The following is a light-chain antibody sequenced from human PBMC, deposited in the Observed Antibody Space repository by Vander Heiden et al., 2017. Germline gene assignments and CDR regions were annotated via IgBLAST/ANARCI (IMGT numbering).Light chain of an antibody. CDR1: STDLRAYNY. CDR3: SSYTISSTVV. J-gene: IGLJ2*01. CDR2: DVG. V-gene: IGLV2-14*03. Sequence: QLALTQPASVSVSPAQSITISCTGTSTDLRAYNYVSWYQQYPGKAPKLIMHDVGNRPSGVAYRFSGSKSANTASRTISGLQAEDEADYYCSSYTISSTVVFGGGTKLTVL.